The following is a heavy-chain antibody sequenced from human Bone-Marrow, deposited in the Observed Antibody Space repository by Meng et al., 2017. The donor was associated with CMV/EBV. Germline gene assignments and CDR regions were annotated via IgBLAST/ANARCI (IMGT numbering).Heavy chain of an antibody. CDR2: INPNSGGT. CDR3: TRGLGVSSWYEQGDY. V-gene: IGHV1-2*02. Sequence: ASVKVSCKASGYTFTGYYMHWVRQAPGQGLEWMGWINPNSGGTNYAQKFQGRVTMTRNTSMSTAYMELSSLRSEDTAVYYCTRGLGVSSWYEQGDYWGQGTLVTVSS. CDR1: GYTFTGYY. D-gene: IGHD6-13*01. J-gene: IGHJ4*02.